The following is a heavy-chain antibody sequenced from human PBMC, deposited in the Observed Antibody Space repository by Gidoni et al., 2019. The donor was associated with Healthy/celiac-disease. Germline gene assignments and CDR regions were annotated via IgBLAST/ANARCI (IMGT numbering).Heavy chain of an antibody. CDR2: IIPIFGTA. CDR1: GGIVSSYA. Sequence: QVQPVQSGAVGKKPGTSVKASCKASGGIVSSYAIRWVRQAPGQGLEWMGGIIPIFGTANYAQKFPGRVTITAVASTRPAYLALSSLGSGHTAVYYCARVRRYSFWSFDLWGRGTLVTVSS. V-gene: IGHV1-69*01. D-gene: IGHD2-15*01. J-gene: IGHJ2*01. CDR3: ARVRRYSFWSFDL.